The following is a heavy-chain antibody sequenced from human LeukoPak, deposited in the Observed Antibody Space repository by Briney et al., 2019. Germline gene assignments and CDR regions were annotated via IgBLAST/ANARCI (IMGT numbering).Heavy chain of an antibody. CDR2: ISSSGTTI. CDR1: GLTFSDYY. CDR3: ARWDSSGCLDY. V-gene: IGHV3-11*01. J-gene: IGHJ4*02. D-gene: IGHD3-22*01. Sequence: GGSLRLSCAASGLTFSDYYMSWIRQAPGKGLEWVSYISSSGTTIYYADSVKGRFTISRDNAKNSLYLQMNRLRAEDTAVYFCARWDSSGCLDYWGQGTLVTVSS.